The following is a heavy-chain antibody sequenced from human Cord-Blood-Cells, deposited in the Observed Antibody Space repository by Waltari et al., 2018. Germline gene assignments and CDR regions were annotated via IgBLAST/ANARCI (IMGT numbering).Heavy chain of an antibody. Sequence: EVQLVESGGGLVQPGGSLRLSCAASGFTFSSYEMNWVRQAPGKGLEWVSYISSVGSTIYYSDSEKCRFTISRDNAKNSLYLQMTSMRAEDTAVYYCARVSSSSLDAFDSWGQGTMVTVSS. V-gene: IGHV3-48*03. CDR2: ISSVGSTI. J-gene: IGHJ3*02. D-gene: IGHD6-6*01. CDR3: ARVSSSSLDAFDS. CDR1: GFTFSSYE.